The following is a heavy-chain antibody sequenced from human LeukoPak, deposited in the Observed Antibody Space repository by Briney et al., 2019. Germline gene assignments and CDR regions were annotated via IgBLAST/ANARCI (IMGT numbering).Heavy chain of an antibody. D-gene: IGHD5-24*01. CDR1: GGSISSYY. CDR3: ARGRERWLPRRGYYHMDV. J-gene: IGHJ6*03. V-gene: IGHV4-59*01. Sequence: KPSETLSLTCTVSGGSISSYYWSWIRQPPGKGLEWIGYIDYSGSTNYNPSLKSRVTISVDTSKNQFSLKLSSVTAADTAVYYCARGRERWLPRRGYYHMDVWGKGTTVTISS. CDR2: IDYSGST.